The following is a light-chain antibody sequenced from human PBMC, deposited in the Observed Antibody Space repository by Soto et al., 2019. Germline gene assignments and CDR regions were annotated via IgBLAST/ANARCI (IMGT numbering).Light chain of an antibody. V-gene: IGLV2-8*01. CDR3: SAYAGTNDLGV. J-gene: IGLJ3*02. CDR2: EVS. CDR1: SSDIGIYYF. Sequence: QSALTQPPSASGSPGQSVTISCTGTSSDIGIYYFVSWYQQHPGKAPKLLIYEVSKRPSGVPDRFSGSKSGNTASLTVSDLQTEDAADYYCSAYAGTNDLGVFGGGTKLTVL.